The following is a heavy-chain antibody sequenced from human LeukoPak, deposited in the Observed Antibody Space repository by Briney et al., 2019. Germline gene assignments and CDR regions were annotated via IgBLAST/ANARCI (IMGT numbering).Heavy chain of an antibody. CDR3: ARGGRQQLVNL. Sequence: SETLSLTCTVSGGSINNYYCSWIRQSAGKGLEWIGRIYTSGSTNYNPSLESRVTMSVDTSKNQLSLNLSSVTAADTAVYFCARGGRQQLVNLWGQGTLVTVSS. J-gene: IGHJ4*02. CDR2: IYTSGST. CDR1: GGSINNYY. D-gene: IGHD6-13*01. V-gene: IGHV4-4*07.